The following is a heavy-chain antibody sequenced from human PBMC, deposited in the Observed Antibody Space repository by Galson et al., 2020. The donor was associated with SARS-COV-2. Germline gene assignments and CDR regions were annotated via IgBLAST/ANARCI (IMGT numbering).Heavy chain of an antibody. D-gene: IGHD2-15*01. CDR2: IYYSGST. J-gene: IGHJ6*02. V-gene: IGHV4-31*03. CDR1: GGSISSGGYY. Sequence: SETLSLTCTVSGGSISSGGYYWSWIRQHPGKGLEWIGYIYYSGSTYYNPSLKSRVTISVDTSKNQFSLKLSSVTAADTAVYYCARDRFQKYCSGGSCLYYYYGMDVWGQGTTVTVSS. CDR3: ARDRFQKYCSGGSCLYYYYGMDV.